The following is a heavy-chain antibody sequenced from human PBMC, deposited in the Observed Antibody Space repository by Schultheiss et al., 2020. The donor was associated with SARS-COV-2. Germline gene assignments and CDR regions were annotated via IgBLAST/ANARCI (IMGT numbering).Heavy chain of an antibody. Sequence: ASVKVSCKASGGTFTSYDINWVRQAPGQGLEWMGWMNPNSGNTGYAQKLQGRVTMTTDTSTSTAYMELRSLRSDDTAVYYCARGDYDFWSGYNYYGMDVWGQGTTVTVSS. V-gene: IGHV1-8*01. J-gene: IGHJ6*02. CDR2: MNPNSGNT. D-gene: IGHD3-3*01. CDR3: ARGDYDFWSGYNYYGMDV. CDR1: GGTFTSYD.